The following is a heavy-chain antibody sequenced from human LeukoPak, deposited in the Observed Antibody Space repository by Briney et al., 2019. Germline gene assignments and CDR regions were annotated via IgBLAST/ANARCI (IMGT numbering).Heavy chain of an antibody. CDR1: GFAFSSYG. J-gene: IGHJ6*03. V-gene: IGHV3-23*01. CDR3: AKRMVRGVINYYYYMDV. D-gene: IGHD3-10*01. Sequence: GGSLRLSCAASGFAFSSYGMSWVRQAPGKGLEWVSAISGSGGRTYYADSVKGRFTISRDNSKNTLYLQMNSLRAEDTAVYYCAKRMVRGVINYYYYMDVWGKGTTVTVSS. CDR2: ISGSGGRT.